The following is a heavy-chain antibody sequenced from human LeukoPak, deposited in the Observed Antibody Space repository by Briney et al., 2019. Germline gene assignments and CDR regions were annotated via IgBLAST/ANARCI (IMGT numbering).Heavy chain of an antibody. V-gene: IGHV3-49*03. D-gene: IGHD2-15*01. CDR3: TREIARVVDY. J-gene: IGHJ4*02. CDR1: GFTFGDYD. Sequence: GGSLRLSCAASGFTFGDYDVSWFRQAPGKGLEWVGFIKSKAYGATTEYAASVKGRFSISRDDSKSIAYLQMNSLTTEDTSVYYCTREIARVVDYWGQGTLVTVSS. CDR2: IKSKAYGATT.